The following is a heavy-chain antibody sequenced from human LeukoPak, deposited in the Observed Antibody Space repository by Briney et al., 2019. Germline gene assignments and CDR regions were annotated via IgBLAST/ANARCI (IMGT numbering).Heavy chain of an antibody. CDR1: GFTFNTYS. CDR2: FSRSGTHI. V-gene: IGHV3-21*01. Sequence: KPGGSLRLSCVASGFTFNTYSMYWVRQAPGKGLEWVASFSRSGTHIYYADSVKGRFTISRDNAKNSLYLQMNSLRAEDTAVYYCARDKTLTGYQNYYYYYYMDVWGKGTTVTVSS. D-gene: IGHD3-9*01. J-gene: IGHJ6*03. CDR3: ARDKTLTGYQNYYYYYYMDV.